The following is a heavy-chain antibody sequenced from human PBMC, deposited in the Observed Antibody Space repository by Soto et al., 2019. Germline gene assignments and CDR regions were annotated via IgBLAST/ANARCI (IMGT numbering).Heavy chain of an antibody. J-gene: IGHJ6*02. V-gene: IGHV3-30*18. D-gene: IGHD6-6*01. CDR3: AKDYSSSLYYYYGMDV. CDR2: ISYDGSNK. CDR1: GFTFSSYG. Sequence: QVQLVESGGGVVQPGRSLRLSCAASGFTFSSYGMHWVRQAPGKGLEWEAVISYDGSNKYYADSVKGRFTISRDNSKNTLYLQMNSLRAEDTAVYYCAKDYSSSLYYYYGMDVWGQGTTVTVSS.